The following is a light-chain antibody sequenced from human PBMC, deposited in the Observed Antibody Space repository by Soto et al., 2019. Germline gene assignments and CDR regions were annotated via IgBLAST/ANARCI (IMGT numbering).Light chain of an antibody. CDR1: QSLRSTY. CDR3: QQYGNSPQT. CDR2: GAS. V-gene: IGKV3-20*01. Sequence: EIVWTQSPGTLSLSPGERATLSCRSSQSLRSTYLAWYQQKPGQAPRLLIYGASSRATGIPDRFSGSGSGTDFTLTISRLEPEDFAVYYCQQYGNSPQTFGQGTKVDIK. J-gene: IGKJ1*01.